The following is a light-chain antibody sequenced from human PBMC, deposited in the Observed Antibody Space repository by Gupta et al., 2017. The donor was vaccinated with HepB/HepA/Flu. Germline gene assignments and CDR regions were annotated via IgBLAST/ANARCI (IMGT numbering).Light chain of an antibody. V-gene: IGKV1-39*01. CDR2: AAS. J-gene: IGKJ1*01. Sequence: QMTPSPSSLSASVGDRVTITCRASQSIKNYLNWYQQRPGKAPKLLIYAASSLQSGVPSRFSGSGSGTAFTLTISSLQPEDFATYYCQQSYSTLWTFGQGTKVEIK. CDR3: QQSYSTLWT. CDR1: QSIKNY.